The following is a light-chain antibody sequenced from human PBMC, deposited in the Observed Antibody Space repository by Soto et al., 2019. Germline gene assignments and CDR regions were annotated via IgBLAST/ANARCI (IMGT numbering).Light chain of an antibody. Sequence: EIVLTQSPATPSLSPGERATLSCRASQRISGYLGWYQQKPGQAPRLLIYDASNRATGIPVRFSGSGSGTEFTLTISSLQSEDFAVYYCQHYNNWPFTFGLGTRLEIK. J-gene: IGKJ5*01. V-gene: IGKV3-11*01. CDR3: QHYNNWPFT. CDR2: DAS. CDR1: QRISGY.